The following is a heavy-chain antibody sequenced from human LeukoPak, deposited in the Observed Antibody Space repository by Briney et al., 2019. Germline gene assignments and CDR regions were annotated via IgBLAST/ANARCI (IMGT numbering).Heavy chain of an antibody. D-gene: IGHD1-1*01. CDR2: IKEDGSAT. CDR3: ARDSPGYLAYDS. J-gene: IGHJ4*02. Sequence: GGSLRLSCAASRSTFSTYWMTWVRQAPGKGPEWVANIKEDGSATYYVDSVKGRFTISRDNAKKSLYLQMNSLRAEDTAVYYCARDSPGYLAYDSWVQGTLVTVSS. CDR1: RSTFSTYW. V-gene: IGHV3-7*04.